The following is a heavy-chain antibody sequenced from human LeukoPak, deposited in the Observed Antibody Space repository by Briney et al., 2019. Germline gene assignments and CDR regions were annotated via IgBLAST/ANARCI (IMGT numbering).Heavy chain of an antibody. J-gene: IGHJ3*02. Sequence: SETLSLTCSVSGASISSDYWSWIRQPPGKGLEWIAYIHNSGSTNYNPSLRSRATISIAMSKNQFSLNLSSVTAADTAVYYCARHDIVSRAFDIWGQGTMVTVSS. D-gene: IGHD2-15*01. CDR1: GASISSDY. V-gene: IGHV4-59*08. CDR2: IHNSGST. CDR3: ARHDIVSRAFDI.